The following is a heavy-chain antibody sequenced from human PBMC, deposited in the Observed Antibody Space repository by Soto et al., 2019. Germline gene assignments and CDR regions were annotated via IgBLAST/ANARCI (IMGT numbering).Heavy chain of an antibody. Sequence: SETLSLTCTVSGGSITSYYWSWIRQPPGKGLEWIGYIYFSGSTNYNPSLKSRVTISVDTSKNQFSLKLSSVTAADTAVYYCARRYSGYGDYWGQGTLVTVSS. D-gene: IGHD5-12*01. CDR1: GGSITSYY. CDR3: ARRYSGYGDY. V-gene: IGHV4-59*08. CDR2: IYFSGST. J-gene: IGHJ4*02.